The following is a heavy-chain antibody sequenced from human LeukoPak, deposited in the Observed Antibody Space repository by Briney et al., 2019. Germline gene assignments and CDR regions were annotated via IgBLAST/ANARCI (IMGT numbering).Heavy chain of an antibody. CDR1: GYTFTSYG. CDR2: ISAYNGNT. Sequence: ASVKVSCKASGYTFTSYGIRWVRQAPGQGLEWMGWISAYNGNTNYAQKLQGRVTMTTDTSTSTAYMELRSLRSDDTAVYYCAREDGSSVYYYYYGMDVWGQGTTVTVSS. V-gene: IGHV1-18*01. J-gene: IGHJ6*02. CDR3: AREDGSSVYYYYYGMDV. D-gene: IGHD6-6*01.